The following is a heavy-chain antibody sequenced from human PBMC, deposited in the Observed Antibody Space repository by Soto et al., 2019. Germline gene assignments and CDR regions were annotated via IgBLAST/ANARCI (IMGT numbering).Heavy chain of an antibody. CDR1: GDSINSDKYY. D-gene: IGHD3-9*01. CDR2: IYFRGNT. Sequence: QLQLQESGPGLVKPSETLSLTCSVSGDSINSDKYYWGWIRQPPGKGLEWIGSIYFRGNTYYNPSPQTRVNISLDKSKSEFSLKLNAVTAADSSVYFCARLEGLATVSYYFDFWGQGALVTVSS. J-gene: IGHJ4*02. V-gene: IGHV4-39*01. CDR3: ARLEGLATVSYYFDF.